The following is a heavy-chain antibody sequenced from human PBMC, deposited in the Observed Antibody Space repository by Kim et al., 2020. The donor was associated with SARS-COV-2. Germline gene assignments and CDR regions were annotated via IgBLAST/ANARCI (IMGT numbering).Heavy chain of an antibody. Sequence: GGSLRLSCAASGFTFSSYAMHWVRQAPGKGLEWVAVISYDGSNKYYADSVKGRFTISRDNSKNTLYLQMKSLRAEDTAGYYCARARGGSHYYGMDLWGQG. CDR1: GFTFSSYA. V-gene: IGHV3-30-3*01. D-gene: IGHD1-26*01. CDR2: ISYDGSNK. CDR3: ARARGGSHYYGMDL. J-gene: IGHJ6*02.